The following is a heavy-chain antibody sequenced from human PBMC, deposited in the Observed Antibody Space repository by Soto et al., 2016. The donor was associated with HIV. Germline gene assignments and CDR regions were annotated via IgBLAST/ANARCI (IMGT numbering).Heavy chain of an antibody. CDR2: IYSGGST. CDR3: ARTYGDLADWYFDL. D-gene: IGHD4-17*01. Sequence: EVQLVETGGGLIQPGGSLRLSCAASGFTVSSNYMSWVRQAPGKGLEWVSVIYSGGSTYYADSVKGRFTISRDNSKNTLYLQMNSLRAEDTAVYYCARTYGDLADWYFDLWGRGTLVTVSS. CDR1: GFTVSSNY. V-gene: IGHV3-53*02. J-gene: IGHJ2*01.